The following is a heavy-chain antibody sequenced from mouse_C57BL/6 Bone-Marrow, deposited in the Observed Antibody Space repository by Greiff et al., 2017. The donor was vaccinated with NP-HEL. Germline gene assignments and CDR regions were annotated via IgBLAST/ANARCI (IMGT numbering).Heavy chain of an antibody. CDR1: GYTFTDYY. V-gene: IGHV1-19*01. CDR2: INPYNGGT. Sequence: EVQLQQSGPVLVKPGASVKMSCKASGYTFTDYYMNWVKQSHGKSLEWIGVINPYNGGTSYNQKFKGKATLTVDKSSSTAYMELNSLTSEDSAVYYCARAPLPYGNYEGVFWYFDVWGTGTTVTVSS. CDR3: ARAPLPYGNYEGVFWYFDV. D-gene: IGHD2-1*01. J-gene: IGHJ1*03.